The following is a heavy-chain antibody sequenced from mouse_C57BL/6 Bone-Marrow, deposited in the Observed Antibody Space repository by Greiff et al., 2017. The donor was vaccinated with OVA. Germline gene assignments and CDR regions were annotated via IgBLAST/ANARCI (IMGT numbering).Heavy chain of an antibody. V-gene: IGHV5-4*03. D-gene: IGHD2-2*01. CDR2: ISDGGSYT. J-gene: IGHJ4*01. CDR3: ARYGYGDYYAMDY. Sequence: EVKLVESGGGLVKPGGSLKLSCAASGFTFSSYAMSWVRQTPEKRLEWVATISDGGSYTYYPDNVKGRFTITRDNAKNNLYLQMSHLKSEDTAMYYCARYGYGDYYAMDYWGQGTSVTVSS. CDR1: GFTFSSYA.